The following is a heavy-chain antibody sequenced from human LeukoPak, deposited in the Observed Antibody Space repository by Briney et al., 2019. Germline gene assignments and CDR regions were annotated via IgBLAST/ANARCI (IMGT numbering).Heavy chain of an antibody. V-gene: IGHV3-23*01. CDR3: ARSSGPTYDAFDI. Sequence: GGSLRLSFAASGFTFSSYAMSWVRQAPGKGLEWVSAISGSGGSTYYADSVKGRFTISRDNSKNTLYLQMNSLRAEDTAVYYCARSSGPTYDAFDIWGQGTMVTVSS. D-gene: IGHD3-22*01. J-gene: IGHJ3*02. CDR2: ISGSGGST. CDR1: GFTFSSYA.